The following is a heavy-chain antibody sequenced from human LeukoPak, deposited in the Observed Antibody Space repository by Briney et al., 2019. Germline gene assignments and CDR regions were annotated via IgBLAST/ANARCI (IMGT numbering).Heavy chain of an antibody. D-gene: IGHD6-13*01. Sequence: ASVKVSCKASGYTLSRYDLNWVRQAPGQGLEWMGWISTYNGNTNYAQKLQDRVTMTTDTSTSTAYMELRSLRSDDTAMYYCAREGIRIAAAGTIDYWGQGTLVTVSS. CDR3: AREGIRIAAAGTIDY. CDR1: GYTLSRYD. CDR2: ISTYNGNT. J-gene: IGHJ4*02. V-gene: IGHV1-18*01.